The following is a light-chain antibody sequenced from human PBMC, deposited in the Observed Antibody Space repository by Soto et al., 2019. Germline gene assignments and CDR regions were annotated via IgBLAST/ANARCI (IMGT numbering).Light chain of an antibody. V-gene: IGKV1-5*01. CDR1: QSISSW. Sequence: DIQMTQSPSTLSASVGDRVTITCRASQSISSWLAWYQQKPGKAPKLLIYDASSLESGVPSRFSGSGSGTEFTLTISSLQPDDSGTYYCQQFYDLPITFGQGTRLEI. CDR2: DAS. CDR3: QQFYDLPIT. J-gene: IGKJ5*01.